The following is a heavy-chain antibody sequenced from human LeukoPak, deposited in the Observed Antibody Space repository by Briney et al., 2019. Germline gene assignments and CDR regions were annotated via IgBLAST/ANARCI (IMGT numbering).Heavy chain of an antibody. CDR1: GGSISSYY. Sequence: SETLSLTCTVSGGSISSYYWSWIRQPPGKGLEWIGYIYYSGSTNYNPSLKSRVTISVDTSKNQFSLKLSSVTAADTAVYYCARAKGSYYYGSGYYYYMDVWGKGTTVTVSS. J-gene: IGHJ6*03. CDR3: ARAKGSYYYGSGYYYYMDV. D-gene: IGHD3-10*01. V-gene: IGHV4-59*01. CDR2: IYYSGST.